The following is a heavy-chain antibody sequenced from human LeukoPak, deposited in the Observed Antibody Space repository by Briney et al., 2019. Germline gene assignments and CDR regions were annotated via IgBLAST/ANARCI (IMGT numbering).Heavy chain of an antibody. CDR3: AKDRGIAVDLFDY. Sequence: PGGSLRLSCAASGFTFSSYAMSWVRQAPGKGLEWVSAISGSGGSTYYADSVKDRFTISRDNTKNTLYLQMNSLRAEDTAVYYCAKDRGIAVDLFDYWGQGTLVTVSS. CDR2: ISGSGGST. J-gene: IGHJ4*02. CDR1: GFTFSSYA. V-gene: IGHV3-23*01. D-gene: IGHD6-19*01.